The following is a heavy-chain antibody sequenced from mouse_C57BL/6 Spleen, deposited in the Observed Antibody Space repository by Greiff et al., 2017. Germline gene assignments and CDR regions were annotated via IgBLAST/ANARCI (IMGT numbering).Heavy chain of an antibody. J-gene: IGHJ2*01. V-gene: IGHV1-18*01. CDR3: ARATNGLGFDY. CDR2: INPNNGGT. CDR1: GYTFTDYN. Sequence: EVKLVESGPELVKPGASVKIPCKASGYTFTDYNMDWVKQSHGKSLEWIGDINPNNGGTIYNQKFKGQATLTVDKSSRTAYMELRSLTSDDTAVYYCARATNGLGFDYWGQGTTLTVSS. D-gene: IGHD2-1*01.